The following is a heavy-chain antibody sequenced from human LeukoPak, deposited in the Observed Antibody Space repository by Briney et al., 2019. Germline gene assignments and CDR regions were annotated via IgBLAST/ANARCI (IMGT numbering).Heavy chain of an antibody. Sequence: ASVKVSCKASGYTFTGYYMHWVRQAPGQGLEWMGIINPSGGSTSYAQKFQGRVTMTRDTSTSTVYMELSSLRSEDTAVYYCARESGGYRTIVGATLPGYWGQGTLVTVSS. CDR3: ARESGGYRTIVGATLPGY. V-gene: IGHV1-46*01. J-gene: IGHJ4*02. D-gene: IGHD1-26*01. CDR1: GYTFTGYY. CDR2: INPSGGST.